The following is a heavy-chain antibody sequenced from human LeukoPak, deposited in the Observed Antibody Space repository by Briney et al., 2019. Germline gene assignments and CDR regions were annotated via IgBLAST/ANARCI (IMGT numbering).Heavy chain of an antibody. D-gene: IGHD4-23*01. CDR1: GFTFRDFA. J-gene: IGHJ4*02. CDR2: ISSSRVST. V-gene: IGHV3-64D*09. Sequence: GGSLRLSCSVSGFTFRDFAMHWVRQALGKGLEYVSSISSSRVSTYYADSVKGRFTISRDNYENTLYLQMSSLRAEDTAVYYCVKDRWVEYWGQGTLVTVSS. CDR3: VKDRWVEY.